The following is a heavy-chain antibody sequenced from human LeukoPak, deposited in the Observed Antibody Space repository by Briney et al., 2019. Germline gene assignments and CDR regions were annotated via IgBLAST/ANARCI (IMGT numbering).Heavy chain of an antibody. CDR2: IVPIFGTA. CDR3: ATDGDSSPGGWFDP. CDR1: GGTFSSYA. D-gene: IGHD4-17*01. J-gene: IGHJ5*02. V-gene: IGHV1-69*06. Sequence: GASVKVSCKASGGTFSSYAISWVRQAPGQGLEWMGGIVPIFGTANYAQKFQGRVTITADKSTSTAYMELSSLRSEDTAVYYCATDGDSSPGGWFDPWGQGTLVTVSS.